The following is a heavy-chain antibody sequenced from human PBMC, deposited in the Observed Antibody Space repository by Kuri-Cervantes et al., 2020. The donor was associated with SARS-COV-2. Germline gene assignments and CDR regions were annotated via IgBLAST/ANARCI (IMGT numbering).Heavy chain of an antibody. J-gene: IGHJ4*02. CDR1: GFTFTTYA. D-gene: IGHD6-13*01. V-gene: IGHV3-30-3*01. CDR2: ISYDGSNK. Sequence: GGSLRLSCAASGFTFTTYAMNWVRQAPGKGLEWVAVISYDGSNKYYADSVKGRFTISRDNSKNTLYLQMNSLRAEDTAVYYCARDLSWAAAGSLDYWGQGTLVTVSS. CDR3: ARDLSWAAAGSLDY.